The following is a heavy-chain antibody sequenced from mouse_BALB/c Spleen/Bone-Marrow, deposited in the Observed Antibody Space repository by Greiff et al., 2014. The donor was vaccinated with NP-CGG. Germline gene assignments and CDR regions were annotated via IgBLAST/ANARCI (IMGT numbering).Heavy chain of an antibody. J-gene: IGHJ4*01. CDR1: GFTFSSYG. CDR2: INSNGGST. D-gene: IGHD2-3*01. Sequence: VQLKDSGGGLVQPGGSLKLSCAASGFTFSSYGMSWVRQTPDKRLELVATINSNGGSTYYPDSVKGRFTISRDNAKNTLYLQMSSPKSEDTAMYYCARDGYYVFYAMDYWGQGTSVTVSS. V-gene: IGHV5-6-3*01. CDR3: ARDGYYVFYAMDY.